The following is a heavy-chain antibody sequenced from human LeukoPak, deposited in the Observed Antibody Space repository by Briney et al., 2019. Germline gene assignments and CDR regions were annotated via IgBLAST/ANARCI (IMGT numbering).Heavy chain of an antibody. CDR1: GFTLDDYG. CDR2: INWNGGST. Sequence: TGGSLRLSCAASGFTLDDYGMSWVRQAPGKGLEWVSGINWNGGSTGYVDSVKGRFTISRDNAKNSLYLQMNSLRAEDTALYYCARINGSMVRGVIINWGQGTLVTVSS. D-gene: IGHD3-10*01. CDR3: ARINGSMVRGVIIN. J-gene: IGHJ4*02. V-gene: IGHV3-20*04.